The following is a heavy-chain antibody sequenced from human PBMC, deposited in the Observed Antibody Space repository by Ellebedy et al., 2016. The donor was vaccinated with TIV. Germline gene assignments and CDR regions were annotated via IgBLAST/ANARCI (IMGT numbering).Heavy chain of an antibody. V-gene: IGHV3-30*04. CDR1: GFDFSDYA. CDR3: AKVCCTPPYLDS. D-gene: IGHD2-8*01. Sequence: GESLKISXGASGFDFSDYAMNWVRQAPGKGLEWVAGMSYDRGLTFYADSVKGRFTISRDDSGNTLHLQINSLRPDDTAVYYCAKVCCTPPYLDSWGQGTLVTVAS. J-gene: IGHJ4*02. CDR2: MSYDRGLT.